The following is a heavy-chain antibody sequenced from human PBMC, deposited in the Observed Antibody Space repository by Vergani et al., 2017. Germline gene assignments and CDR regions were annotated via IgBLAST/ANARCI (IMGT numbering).Heavy chain of an antibody. D-gene: IGHD5-12*01. V-gene: IGHV3-21*01. J-gene: IGHJ4*02. CDR3: VRTGIIGGYPTAGLARY. Sequence: EVQLLESGGNLIQPGGSLRLSCGASGFTFSSYAMTWVRQAPGKGLEWVSSVSSSGGDINYADSVKGRFTTSRDNAKNSLYLQMNSLRAEDTAVYFCVRTGIIGGYPTAGLARYWGQGTLVTVSS. CDR1: GFTFSSYA. CDR2: VSSSGGDI.